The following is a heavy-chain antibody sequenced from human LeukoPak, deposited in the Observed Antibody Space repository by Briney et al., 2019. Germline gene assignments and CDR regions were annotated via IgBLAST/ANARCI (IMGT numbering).Heavy chain of an antibody. CDR2: ISSNGGST. CDR3: AREGGSGWYYFDY. D-gene: IGHD6-19*01. CDR1: GFTFSSYA. J-gene: IGHJ4*02. Sequence: GGSLRLSCAASGFTFSSYAMHWVRQAPGKGLEYVSAISSNGGSTYYANSVKGRFTISRDNSKNTLYLQMGSLRAEGMAVYYCAREGGSGWYYFDYWGQGTLVTVSS. V-gene: IGHV3-64*01.